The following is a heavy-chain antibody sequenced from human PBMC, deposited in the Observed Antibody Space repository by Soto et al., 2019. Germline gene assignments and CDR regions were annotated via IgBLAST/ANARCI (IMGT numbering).Heavy chain of an antibody. CDR1: GYTFTSYY. CDR3: ARDLVRYSSGWNYFDY. D-gene: IGHD6-19*01. CDR2: INPTGGST. J-gene: IGHJ4*02. V-gene: IGHV1-46*01. Sequence: GASVKVSCKASGYTFTSYYMHWVRQAPGQGLEWMGIINPTGGSTSYAQKFQGRVTMTWDTSTSTVYMELSSLRSEDTAVYYCARDLVRYSSGWNYFDYWGQGTLVTVSS.